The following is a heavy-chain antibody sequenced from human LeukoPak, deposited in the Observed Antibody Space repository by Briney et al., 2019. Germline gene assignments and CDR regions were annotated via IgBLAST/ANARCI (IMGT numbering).Heavy chain of an antibody. CDR3: ARYGGSGWVIDN. V-gene: IGHV4-59*08. CDR2: IYYTGAT. J-gene: IGHJ4*02. Sequence: SETLSLTCTVSGGSISSYYWTWIRQPPGKGLEWIGYIYYTGATSYNPSLKSRVTISVDTSKKHISLKLTSVTAADTAVYYCARYGGSGWVIDNWGQGTLVTVSS. D-gene: IGHD6-19*01. CDR1: GGSISSYY.